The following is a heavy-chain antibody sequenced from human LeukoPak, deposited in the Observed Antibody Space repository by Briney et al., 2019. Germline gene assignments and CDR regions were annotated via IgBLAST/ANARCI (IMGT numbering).Heavy chain of an antibody. CDR1: GFTFSSYW. Sequence: GGSLRLSCAASGFTFSSYWMNWARQAPGKGLEWVASINHNGNVNYYVDSVKGRFTISRDNAKNSLYLQMSNLRAEDTGVYFCARTSCSGGDCHRLNWFDPWGQGTQVTVSS. V-gene: IGHV3-7*01. CDR2: INHNGNVN. CDR3: ARTSCSGGDCHRLNWFDP. J-gene: IGHJ5*02. D-gene: IGHD2-15*01.